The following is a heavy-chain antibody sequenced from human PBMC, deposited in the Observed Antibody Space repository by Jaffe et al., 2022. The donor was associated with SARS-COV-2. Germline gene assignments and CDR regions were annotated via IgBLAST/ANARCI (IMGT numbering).Heavy chain of an antibody. Sequence: QVQLVESGGGVVQPGRSLRLSCAASGFTFSSYGMHWVRQAPGKGLEWVAVIWYDGSNKYYADSVKGRFTISRDNSKNTLYLQMNSLRAEDTAVYYCARDKTTVTTNVDYGMDVWGQGTTVTVSS. CDR2: IWYDGSNK. V-gene: IGHV3-33*01. CDR1: GFTFSSYG. J-gene: IGHJ6*02. D-gene: IGHD4-4*01. CDR3: ARDKTTVTTNVDYGMDV.